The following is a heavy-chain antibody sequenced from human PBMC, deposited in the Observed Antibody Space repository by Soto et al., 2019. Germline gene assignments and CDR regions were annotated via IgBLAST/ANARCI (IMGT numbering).Heavy chain of an antibody. V-gene: IGHV1-18*01. CDR1: GYTFTSYG. D-gene: IGHD2-21*02. Sequence: QVQLVQSGAEVKKPRASVKVSCKASGYTFTSYGITWVRQAPGQGLEWMGGISAYNGNTNYAQKLQGRVTMTTDTSRSTAYRELRSLRSADTAVYYCARASSYCGGDCYYYYGMDVWGQGTTVTVSS. CDR2: ISAYNGNT. CDR3: ARASSYCGGDCYYYYGMDV. J-gene: IGHJ6*02.